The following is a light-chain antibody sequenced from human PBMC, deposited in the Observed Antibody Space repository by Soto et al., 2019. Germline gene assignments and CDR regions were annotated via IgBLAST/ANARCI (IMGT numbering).Light chain of an antibody. J-gene: IGKJ4*01. CDR2: DAS. V-gene: IGKV3D-15*01. Sequence: ETGMTQSPSTLSVSPGDRATLSCSASQSVSYNLAWYQQKPGQAPKLLIYDASTRDTGIPARFSGSASGTEFTLTISSLLSEDFAVYYCQQYNNSPLTFGGGTKVEIK. CDR1: QSVSYN. CDR3: QQYNNSPLT.